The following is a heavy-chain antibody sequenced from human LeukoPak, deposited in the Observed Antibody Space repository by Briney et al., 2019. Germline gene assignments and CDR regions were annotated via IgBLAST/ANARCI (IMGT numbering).Heavy chain of an antibody. V-gene: IGHV3-33*01. CDR2: IWYGGSNK. CDR3: ARDGGCSGGSCYWDAFDI. Sequence: GGSLTLSCAASGFTFSSYGMHWVRQAPGKGLEWVAVIWYGGSNKYYADSVKGRFTISRDNSKNTLYLQMNSLRAENTAVYYCARDGGCSGGSCYWDAFDIWGQGTLVTVSS. CDR1: GFTFSSYG. D-gene: IGHD2-15*01. J-gene: IGHJ4*02.